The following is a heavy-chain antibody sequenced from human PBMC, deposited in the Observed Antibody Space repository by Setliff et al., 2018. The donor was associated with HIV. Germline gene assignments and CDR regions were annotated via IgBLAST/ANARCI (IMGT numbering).Heavy chain of an antibody. CDR2: INTGNGNT. Sequence: GASVKVSCKASGYTFSQYPMHWVRQAPGQRPEWMGWINTGNGNTKYSQIFRDRVTFTRDTSADTVYMEVSSLRSEDTAVYYCARDRCNSVACYLYNGFDPWGQGTLVTVSS. V-gene: IGHV1-3*04. J-gene: IGHJ5*02. D-gene: IGHD2-2*01. CDR3: ARDRCNSVACYLYNGFDP. CDR1: GYTFSQYP.